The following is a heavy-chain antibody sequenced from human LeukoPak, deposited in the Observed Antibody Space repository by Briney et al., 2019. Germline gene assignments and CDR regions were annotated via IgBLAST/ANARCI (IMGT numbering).Heavy chain of an antibody. Sequence: GGSLGLSCAASGFSVGSNYVNWVRQAPGKGLEWVSILYSGDSTYYADSVKGRFIVSRDNSKNTLFLQMNALRVEDTAVYYCARVGDHYHWYLDVWGRGTLVTVSS. D-gene: IGHD3-10*01. CDR1: GFSVGSNY. CDR3: ARVGDHYHWYLDV. CDR2: LYSGDST. J-gene: IGHJ2*01. V-gene: IGHV3-53*01.